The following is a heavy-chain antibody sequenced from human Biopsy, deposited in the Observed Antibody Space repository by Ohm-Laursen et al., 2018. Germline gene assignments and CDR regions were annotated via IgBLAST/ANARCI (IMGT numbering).Heavy chain of an antibody. D-gene: IGHD3-3*01. Sequence: TLSLTCAVSSGYISGNYWGWIRQPPGKGLEWMGEINHTGSTKYNPSLMSRVTISIDTSNNQFSLKLTSVTAADAAVYFCARARAYSDFWGGPKDYWGQGILVTVSS. V-gene: IGHV4-34*01. CDR2: INHTGST. J-gene: IGHJ4*02. CDR1: SGYISGNY. CDR3: ARARAYSDFWGGPKDY.